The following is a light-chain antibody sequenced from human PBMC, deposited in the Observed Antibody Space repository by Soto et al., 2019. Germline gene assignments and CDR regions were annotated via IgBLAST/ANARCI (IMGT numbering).Light chain of an antibody. CDR1: SSNIGAGYD. V-gene: IGLV1-40*01. Sequence: QLVLTQPPSVSGAPGQRVTISCTGSSSNIGAGYDVHWYQQLPGTAPKLLIYGNSNRPSGVPDRFSGSKSGTSASLAITGLQAEDEADYHCQSYDSSLSAVVFGGGTKLTVL. J-gene: IGLJ2*01. CDR3: QSYDSSLSAVV. CDR2: GNS.